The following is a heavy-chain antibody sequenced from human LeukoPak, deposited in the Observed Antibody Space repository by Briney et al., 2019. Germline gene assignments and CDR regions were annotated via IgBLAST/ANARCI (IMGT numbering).Heavy chain of an antibody. V-gene: IGHV3-30*02. CDR3: AKEVASGMDV. Sequence: GGSLRLSCAASGFTFSSYGMHWVRQAPGKGLEWVTFIRYDGSNDYYADSVKGRFTISRDNSKNTLYLQMSSLRAEDTAVYYCAKEVASGMDVWGKGTTVTVSS. J-gene: IGHJ6*03. CDR2: IRYDGSND. D-gene: IGHD1-26*01. CDR1: GFTFSSYG.